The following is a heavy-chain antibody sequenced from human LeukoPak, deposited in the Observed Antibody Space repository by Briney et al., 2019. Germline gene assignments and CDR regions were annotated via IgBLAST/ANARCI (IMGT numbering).Heavy chain of an antibody. J-gene: IGHJ3*02. CDR3: ARVSILIVPYYAFDI. Sequence: GGSLRLSCAASGFTFSSYWMSWVRQAPGKGLEWVANIKQDGSEKYYVDSVKGRFTISRDNAKNSLYLQMNSLRAEDTAVYYCARVSILIVPYYAFDIWGQGTMVTVSS. CDR1: GFTFSSYW. D-gene: IGHD2/OR15-2a*01. V-gene: IGHV3-7*04. CDR2: IKQDGSEK.